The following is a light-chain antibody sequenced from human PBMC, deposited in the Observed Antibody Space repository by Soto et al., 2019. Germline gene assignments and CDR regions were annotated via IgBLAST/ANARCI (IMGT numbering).Light chain of an antibody. CDR1: RSNIGANYD. J-gene: IGLJ2*01. Sequence: QSVLTQPTSVSGAPGQRVTISCTGSRSNIGANYDVHWYQQRRGTAPKLLIYADSNRPSGVPDRFSGSKSGTAASLAITGLKAEDEADYYCQSYERRLSGSVFGGGTKLTVL. CDR3: QSYERRLSGSV. V-gene: IGLV1-40*01. CDR2: ADS.